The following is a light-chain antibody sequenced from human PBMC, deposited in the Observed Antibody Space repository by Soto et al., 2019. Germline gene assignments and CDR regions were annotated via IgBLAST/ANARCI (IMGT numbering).Light chain of an antibody. CDR2: EVS. V-gene: IGLV2-14*01. J-gene: IGLJ1*01. CDR3: SSYIPTSVLYV. Sequence: QSALTQPASVSGSPGQSITISCTGTTSDVGLYNYVSWYQQHPGKAPKLMISEVSNRPSGVSNRFSGSKSGNTASLTISGLQAEDEADYYCSSYIPTSVLYVFGTGTKLTVL. CDR1: TSDVGLYNY.